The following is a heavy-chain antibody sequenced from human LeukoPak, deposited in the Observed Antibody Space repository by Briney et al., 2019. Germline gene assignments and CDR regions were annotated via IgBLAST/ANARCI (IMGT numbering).Heavy chain of an antibody. CDR3: ARLLNRGSGGFDAFDI. J-gene: IGHJ3*02. D-gene: IGHD3-16*01. V-gene: IGHV1-46*01. Sequence: ASVKVSCKASGYTFTSYYMHWVRQAPGQGLEWMGIINPSGGSTSYAQKFQGRVTMTRDTSTSTVYMELSSLRSEDTAVYYCARLLNRGSGGFDAFDIWGQGTMVTVSS. CDR1: GYTFTSYY. CDR2: INPSGGST.